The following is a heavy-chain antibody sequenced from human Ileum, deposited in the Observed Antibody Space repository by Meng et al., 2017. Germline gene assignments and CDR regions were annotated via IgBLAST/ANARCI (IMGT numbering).Heavy chain of an antibody. Sequence: SQTFSLTCAISGDSVYDNSVAWNWIRQCPSRGLEWLGRTYYRSDWYNDYAVSVTSQLAINLETANSHFSLQLRSVTPDYTAVYCCSTGRNSGFDYWGQGTLVT. J-gene: IGHJ4*02. V-gene: IGHV6-1*01. CDR1: GDSVYDNSVA. D-gene: IGHD2-15*01. CDR2: TYYRSDWYN. CDR3: STGRNSGFDY.